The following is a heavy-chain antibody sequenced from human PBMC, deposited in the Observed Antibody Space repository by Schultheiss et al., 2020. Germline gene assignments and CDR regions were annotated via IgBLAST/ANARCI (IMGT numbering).Heavy chain of an antibody. J-gene: IGHJ5*02. Sequence: TLSLTCTVSGGSISNGGYYWSWIRQHPGKGLEWIGYIYYSGSTNYNPSLKSRVTISVDTSKNQFSLKLSSVTAADTAVYYCARQGDYENWFDPWGQGTLVTVSS. CDR2: IYYSGST. V-gene: IGHV4-31*03. CDR1: GGSISNGGYY. CDR3: ARQGDYENWFDP. D-gene: IGHD4-17*01.